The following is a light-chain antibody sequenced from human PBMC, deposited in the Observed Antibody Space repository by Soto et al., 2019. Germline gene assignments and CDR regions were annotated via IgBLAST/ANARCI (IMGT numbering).Light chain of an antibody. Sequence: DVVMTQSPLSLPVTLGQPASISCRSSQSLVYSDGNTYLNWFQQRPGQSPRRLIYKVSNRDSGVPDRFSGSGSGTDFTLKISRVEAEGVGVYYCMQGPHWPPTFGQGTKLEIK. V-gene: IGKV2-30*01. J-gene: IGKJ2*01. CDR1: QSLVYSDGNTY. CDR2: KVS. CDR3: MQGPHWPPT.